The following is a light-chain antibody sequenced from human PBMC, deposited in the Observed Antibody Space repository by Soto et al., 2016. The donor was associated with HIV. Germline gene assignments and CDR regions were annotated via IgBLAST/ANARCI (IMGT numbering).Light chain of an antibody. Sequence: SSELTQDPAVSVALGQTVRIACQGDSLRRYYASWYQQQPGQAPILVIYGKYDRPSGTPDRFSGSSSGNTASLTITGAQAEDEADYYCHSRDISGNHVIFGGGTKLTVL. V-gene: IGLV3-19*01. CDR3: HSRDISGNHVI. CDR1: SLRRYY. CDR2: GKY. J-gene: IGLJ2*01.